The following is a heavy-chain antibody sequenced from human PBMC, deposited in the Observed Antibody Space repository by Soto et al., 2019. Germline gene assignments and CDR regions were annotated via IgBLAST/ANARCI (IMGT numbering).Heavy chain of an antibody. J-gene: IGHJ6*02. CDR3: ARIYDLTLYYYGMDV. Sequence: SVKVSCKASGGTFSSYAISWVRQAPGQGLEWMGGIIPIFGTANYAQKFQGRVTITADESTSTAYMELSSLRSEDTAVYYCARIYDLTLYYYGMDVWGQGTTVTVSS. V-gene: IGHV1-69*13. CDR2: IIPIFGTA. D-gene: IGHD3-3*01. CDR1: GGTFSSYA.